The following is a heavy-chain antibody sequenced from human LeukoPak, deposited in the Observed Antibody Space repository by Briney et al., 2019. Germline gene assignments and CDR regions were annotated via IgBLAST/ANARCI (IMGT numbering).Heavy chain of an antibody. CDR3: ARGGGYNSPFGY. D-gene: IGHD5-24*01. V-gene: IGHV4-59*01. CDR2: ISYSGNT. Sequence: SETLSLTCTVSGGSISSYYWSSIRQPPGKGLEWIGYISYSGNTNYNPSLKSRVTISVDTSKNQFSLKLSSVTAADTAVYYCARGGGYNSPFGYWGQGTLVTVSS. CDR1: GGSISSYY. J-gene: IGHJ4*02.